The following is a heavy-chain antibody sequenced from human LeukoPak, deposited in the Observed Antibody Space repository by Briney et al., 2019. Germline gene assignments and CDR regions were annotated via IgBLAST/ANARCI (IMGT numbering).Heavy chain of an antibody. D-gene: IGHD3-9*01. J-gene: IGHJ5*02. V-gene: IGHV3-9*01. Sequence: PGGSLRLSCAASGFTFDDYAMHWVRQAPGKGLEWVSGISWNSGSIGYADSVKGRFTISRDNAKNSLYLQMNSLRAEDTALYYCAKGIRYFDWFDPWGQGTLVTVSS. CDR1: GFTFDDYA. CDR3: AKGIRYFDWFDP. CDR2: ISWNSGSI.